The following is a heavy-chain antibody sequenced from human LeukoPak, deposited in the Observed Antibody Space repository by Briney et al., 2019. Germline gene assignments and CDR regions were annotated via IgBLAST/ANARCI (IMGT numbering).Heavy chain of an antibody. Sequence: SETLSLTCAVYGGSFSGYYWSWIRQPPGKGLEWIGEINHSGSTNYNPSLKSRVTISVDTSKNQFSLKLSSVTAADTAVYYCARYIVVVPAATPAAINWFDPWGQGTLVTVSS. J-gene: IGHJ5*02. CDR3: ARYIVVVPAATPAAINWFDP. CDR2: INHSGST. CDR1: GGSFSGYY. V-gene: IGHV4-34*01. D-gene: IGHD2-2*01.